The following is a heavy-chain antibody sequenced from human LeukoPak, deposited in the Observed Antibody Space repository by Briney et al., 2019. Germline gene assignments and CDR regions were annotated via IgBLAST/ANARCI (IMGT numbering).Heavy chain of an antibody. Sequence: PSETLSLTCAVYGGSFSGYYWSWIRQPPGKGLEWIESMYHSGSTYYNPSLKSRVTMSVDTSKNQFSLKLSSVTAADTAVYYCARGRGQQLGNFDYWGQGTLVTVSS. D-gene: IGHD6-13*01. CDR2: MYHSGST. CDR1: GGSFSGYY. CDR3: ARGRGQQLGNFDY. J-gene: IGHJ4*02. V-gene: IGHV4-34*01.